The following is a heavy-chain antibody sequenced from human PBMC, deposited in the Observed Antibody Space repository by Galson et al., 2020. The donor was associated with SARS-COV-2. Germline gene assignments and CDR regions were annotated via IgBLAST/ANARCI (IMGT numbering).Heavy chain of an antibody. V-gene: IGHV3-30*18. CDR1: GFIFSSTA. J-gene: IGHJ4*02. D-gene: IGHD6-19*01. Sequence: GESLKISCVASGFIFSSTAMHWVRQAPGKGLEWVAVISHEGRNEKYLDSVKGRFTISRDNSKNTLYLQMDGLRAEDTGVYYCAKDVYTYGWGYLDYWGQGTQVTVSS. CDR3: AKDVYTYGWGYLDY. CDR2: ISHEGRNE.